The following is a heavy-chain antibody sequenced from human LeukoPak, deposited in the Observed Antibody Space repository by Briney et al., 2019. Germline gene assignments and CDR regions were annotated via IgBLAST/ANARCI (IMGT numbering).Heavy chain of an antibody. J-gene: IGHJ4*02. CDR3: AKRGCDTNGCPYYFDY. CDR1: GFTFSNYD. Sequence: PGGSLRLSCLASGFTFSNYDMSWVRQAPGKGLEWVSVITISGRYEYYADYVKCRFIIDRDNFKNKLYLQMNSLRAEDKAVYYCAKRGCDTNGCPYYFDYWGQGSLVSVPS. D-gene: IGHD2-8*01. V-gene: IGHV3-23*01. CDR2: ITISGRYE.